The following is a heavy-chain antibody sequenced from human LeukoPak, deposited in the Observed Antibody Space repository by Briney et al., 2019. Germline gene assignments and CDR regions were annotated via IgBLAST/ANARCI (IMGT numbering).Heavy chain of an antibody. D-gene: IGHD6-13*01. CDR1: GSIFSSQW. V-gene: IGHV5-51*01. J-gene: IGHJ4*02. Sequence: GESLKISCKASGSIFSSQWIGWVRQMPGKGLEWMGIIYLDDSDTRYSPSFQGQVTISADKSIITAYLQWSSPKASDTAMYYCATNQKCLGHSSSCPFDYWGQGTLATVSS. CDR3: ATNQKCLGHSSSCPFDY. CDR2: IYLDDSDT.